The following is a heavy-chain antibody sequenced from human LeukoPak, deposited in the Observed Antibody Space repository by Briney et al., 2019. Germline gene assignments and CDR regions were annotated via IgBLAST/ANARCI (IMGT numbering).Heavy chain of an antibody. CDR3: ARVRDDYGDYLGDY. CDR2: ISSNGGST. V-gene: IGHV3-64*01. CDR1: GFTFSSYA. Sequence: PGGSLRPSCAASGFTFSSYAMHWVRQAPGKGLEYVSAISSNGGSTYYANSVKGRFTISRDNSKNTLYLQMGSLRAEDMAVYYCARVRDDYGDYLGDYWGQGTLVTVSS. D-gene: IGHD4-17*01. J-gene: IGHJ4*02.